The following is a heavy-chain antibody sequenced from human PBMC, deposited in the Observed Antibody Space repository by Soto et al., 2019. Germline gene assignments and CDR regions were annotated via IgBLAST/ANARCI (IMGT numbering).Heavy chain of an antibody. V-gene: IGHV4-59*03. CDR2: VHESGST. D-gene: IGHD1-20*01. J-gene: IGHJ4*02. CDR3: ARGTRALITSFFAY. Sequence: SETLSLTCSVSGYALSNYYWGWIRQTPGGGLEWIGCVHESGSTDYNPSLRGRVIISLHTSKSQFSLSLRSATAADTATYYCARGTRALITSFFAYWGQGIPVTVSS. CDR1: GYALSNYY.